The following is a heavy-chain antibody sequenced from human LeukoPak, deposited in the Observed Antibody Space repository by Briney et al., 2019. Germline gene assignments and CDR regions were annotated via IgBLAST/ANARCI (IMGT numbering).Heavy chain of an antibody. CDR3: ARELRGVIITSRYNWFDP. Sequence: PSETLSLTCTVSGGSISSSSYYWSWIRQPPGKGLEWIGYIYYSGSTNYNPSLKSRVTISVDTSKNQFSLKLSSVTAADTAVYYCARELRGVIITSRYNWFDPWGQGTLVTVSS. V-gene: IGHV4-61*01. D-gene: IGHD3-10*01. CDR2: IYYSGST. J-gene: IGHJ5*02. CDR1: GGSISSSSYY.